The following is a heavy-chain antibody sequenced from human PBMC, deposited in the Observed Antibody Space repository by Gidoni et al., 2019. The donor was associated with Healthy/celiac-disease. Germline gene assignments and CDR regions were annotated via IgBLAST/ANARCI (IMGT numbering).Heavy chain of an antibody. D-gene: IGHD3-3*01. Sequence: EVQLVESGGGLVQPGGSLRLSCAASGFTFSSYWMSWVRQAPGKGLEWVANIKQDGSEKYYVDSVKGRFTISRDNAKNSLYLQMNSLRAEDTAVYYCARDLRFLEGFSPPPYYYYGMDVWGQGTTVTVSS. CDR3: ARDLRFLEGFSPPPYYYYGMDV. CDR2: IKQDGSEK. V-gene: IGHV3-7*01. CDR1: GFTFSSYW. J-gene: IGHJ6*02.